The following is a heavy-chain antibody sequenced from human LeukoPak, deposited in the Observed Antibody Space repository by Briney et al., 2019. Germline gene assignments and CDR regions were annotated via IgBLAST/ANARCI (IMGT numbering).Heavy chain of an antibody. V-gene: IGHV3-48*03. CDR3: ARGGSSWDFHYYYYMDV. D-gene: IGHD6-13*01. CDR1: GFTSSSYE. CDR2: ISSSGSTI. J-gene: IGHJ6*03. Sequence: GGSLRLSCAASGFTSSSYEMNWVRQAPGKGLEWVSYISSSGSTIYYADSVKGRFTISRDNAKNSLYLQMNSLRAEDTAAYYCARGGSSWDFHYYYYMDVWGKGTTVTVSS.